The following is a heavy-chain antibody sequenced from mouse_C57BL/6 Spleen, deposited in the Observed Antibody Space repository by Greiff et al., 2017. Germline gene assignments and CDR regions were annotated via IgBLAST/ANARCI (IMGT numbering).Heavy chain of an antibody. CDR2: IYPRSGNT. Sequence: QVQLQQSGAELARPGASVKLSCKASGYTFTSYGISWVKQRTGQGLEWIGEIYPRSGNTYYNEKFKGKATLTADKSSSTAYMELGSLTSEDSAVYFCARGGNGYYWYFDVWGTGTTVTVSS. CDR3: ARGGNGYYWYFDV. CDR1: GYTFTSYG. D-gene: IGHD2-2*01. J-gene: IGHJ1*03. V-gene: IGHV1-81*01.